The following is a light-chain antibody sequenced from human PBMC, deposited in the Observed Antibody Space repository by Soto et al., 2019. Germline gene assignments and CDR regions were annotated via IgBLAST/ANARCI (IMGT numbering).Light chain of an antibody. J-gene: IGKJ3*01. CDR1: QGLVYSDGNTY. V-gene: IGKV2-30*01. CDR2: RVT. Sequence: DVVMTQSPLSLPVTLGQPASISFRSSQGLVYSDGNTYLHWLHQRPGQSPRRLIYRVTNRDYGVPGRVRGSGSRDDFTLKISRVEAEEVGVYYWMQATHWPFTCGPGTKVEIK. CDR3: MQATHWPFT.